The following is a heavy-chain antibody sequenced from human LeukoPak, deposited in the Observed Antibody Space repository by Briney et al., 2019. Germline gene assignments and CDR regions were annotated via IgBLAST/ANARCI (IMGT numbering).Heavy chain of an antibody. J-gene: IGHJ4*02. D-gene: IGHD1-26*01. CDR2: INSDGSGT. Sequence: GSLRLSCAASGFTFSNYWVLWVRQAPGKGLLWVSRINSDGSGTTYVDSVKGRFTISRDNAKNTLYLQMNSLRAEDTAVYYCARDQDGVGATIDYWGQGTLVTVSS. CDR3: ARDQDGVGATIDY. V-gene: IGHV3-74*01. CDR1: GFTFSNYW.